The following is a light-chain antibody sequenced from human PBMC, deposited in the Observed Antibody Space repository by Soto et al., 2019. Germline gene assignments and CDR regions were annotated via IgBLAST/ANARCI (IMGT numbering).Light chain of an antibody. J-gene: IGKJ4*01. CDR3: QQHKSYPVT. Sequence: DIQMTQSPSSLSASVGDRVIITCRASQSISSWLAWYQQKPGKAPKLLIYDASSLESGVPSRFSGSGSGTEFTLTISSLQPDDSGSYYCQQHKSYPVTFGGGTKVDIK. CDR2: DAS. V-gene: IGKV1-5*01. CDR1: QSISSW.